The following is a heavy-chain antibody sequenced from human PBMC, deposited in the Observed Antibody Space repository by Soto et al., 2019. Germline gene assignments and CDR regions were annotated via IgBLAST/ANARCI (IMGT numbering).Heavy chain of an antibody. D-gene: IGHD6-6*01. J-gene: IGHJ4*02. Sequence: GGSLRLSCAASGFTFSSYEMNWVRQAPGKGLEWVSYISSSGSTIYYADSVKGRFTISRDNAKNSLYLQMNSLRAEDTAVYYCARGYSSSSLYFDYRGQGTLVTVSS. V-gene: IGHV3-48*03. CDR2: ISSSGSTI. CDR3: ARGYSSSSLYFDY. CDR1: GFTFSSYE.